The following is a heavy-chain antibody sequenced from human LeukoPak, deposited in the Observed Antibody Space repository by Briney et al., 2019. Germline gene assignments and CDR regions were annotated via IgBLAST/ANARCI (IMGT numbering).Heavy chain of an antibody. CDR3: AKNAVGYSKIFDY. D-gene: IGHD3-22*01. CDR1: GFTFSRYW. J-gene: IGHJ4*02. CDR2: IEQDGSEK. Sequence: GGSLRLSCAASGFTFSRYWMSWVRQAPGKGLEWVANIEQDGSEKNYLDSVKGRFTISRDNSKNSLYLQMNSLRTEDTALYYCAKNAVGYSKIFDYWGQGTLVTVSS. V-gene: IGHV3-7*03.